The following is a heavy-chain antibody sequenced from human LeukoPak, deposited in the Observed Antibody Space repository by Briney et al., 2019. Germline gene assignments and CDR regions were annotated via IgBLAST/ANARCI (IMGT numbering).Heavy chain of an antibody. CDR1: GFSFSGYG. D-gene: IGHD2-2*01. Sequence: PGGSLRLSCAASGFSFSGYGMHWVRQAPGKGLEWVAFIRFDGSNEYYADSVKGRFTISRDNSKNTLYLQMNSLRAEDTAVYYCAREGWDVVVVPAAIRDAFDIWGQGTMVTVSS. CDR2: IRFDGSNE. CDR3: AREGWDVVVVPAAIRDAFDI. V-gene: IGHV3-30*02. J-gene: IGHJ3*02.